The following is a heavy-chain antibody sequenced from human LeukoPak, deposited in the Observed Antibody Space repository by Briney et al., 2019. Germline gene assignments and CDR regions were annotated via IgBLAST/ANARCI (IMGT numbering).Heavy chain of an antibody. CDR3: ARGARYYYESSGDSGY. CDR1: GFTFEDYG. CDR2: INWNGGST. V-gene: IGHV3-20*03. J-gene: IGHJ4*02. D-gene: IGHD3-22*01. Sequence: GGSLRLSYAASGFTFEDYGISGVRQAPGKGLEWVSGINWNGGSTGYADSVKGRFTISRDNPKNSLYLQTNSLRAEDTALSYCARGARYYYESSGDSGYWGQGTLVTVSS.